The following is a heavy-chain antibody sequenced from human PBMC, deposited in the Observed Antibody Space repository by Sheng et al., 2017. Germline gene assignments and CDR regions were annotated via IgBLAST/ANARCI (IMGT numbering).Heavy chain of an antibody. J-gene: IGHJ3*02. D-gene: IGHD1-26*01. Sequence: PGGSLRLSCAASGFTFSSYEMNWVRQAPGKGLEWVSYISSSGSTIYYADSVKGRFTISRDNAKNSLYLQMNSLRAEDTAVYYCARDHQWELRNGAFDIWGQGTMVTVSS. CDR2: ISSSGSTI. CDR3: ARDHQWELRNGAFDI. CDR1: GFTFSSYE. V-gene: IGHV3-48*03.